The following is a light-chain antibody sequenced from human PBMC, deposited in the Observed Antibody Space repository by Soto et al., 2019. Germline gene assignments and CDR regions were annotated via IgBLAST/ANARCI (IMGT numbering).Light chain of an antibody. J-gene: IGLJ2*01. CDR2: RSD. CDR1: SSNIGSNH. V-gene: IGLV1-44*01. CDR3: AAWDDSRYGVV. Sequence: LTQSPSASGTPGQRVIIACSGSSSNIGSNHVNWYRHLPGAAPKLLIFRSDQRPSGVPDRFSGSKSGTTASLAISGLQSGDEADYYCAAWDDSRYGVVFGGGTKVTVL.